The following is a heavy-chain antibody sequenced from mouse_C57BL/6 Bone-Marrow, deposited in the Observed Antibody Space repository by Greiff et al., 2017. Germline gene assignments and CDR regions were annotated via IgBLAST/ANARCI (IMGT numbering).Heavy chain of an antibody. CDR3: AAYGNFAY. CDR2: IDPSDSYT. V-gene: IGHV1-59*01. Sequence: VQLQQSGAELVRPGTSVKLSCKASGYTFTSYWMHWVKQRPGQGLEWIGVIDPSDSYTNYNQKFKGKATLTVDTSSSTAYMQLSSLTSEDSAVYYCAAYGNFAYWGQGTLVTVSA. J-gene: IGHJ3*01. CDR1: GYTFTSYW. D-gene: IGHD2-1*01.